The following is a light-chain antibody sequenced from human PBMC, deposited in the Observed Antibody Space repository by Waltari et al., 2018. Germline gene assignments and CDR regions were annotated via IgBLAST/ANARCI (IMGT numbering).Light chain of an antibody. Sequence: QPVVTQPPSASGTPWQRVTTSCSGSSSYLASNPVNWYQQLPGRAPRLLIYSNSHRPSGVPDRFSASTSGRSASLAISGLQSDDEGNYYCASWDYSLNGVVYGGGTKLTVL. CDR3: ASWDYSLNGVV. CDR2: SNS. V-gene: IGLV1-44*01. CDR1: SSYLASNP. J-gene: IGLJ2*01.